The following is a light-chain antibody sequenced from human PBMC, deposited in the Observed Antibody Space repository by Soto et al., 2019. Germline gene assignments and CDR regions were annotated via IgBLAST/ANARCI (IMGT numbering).Light chain of an antibody. CDR3: SSYTSSSTLNYV. CDR2: DVS. J-gene: IGLJ1*01. CDR1: SSDVGGYNY. V-gene: IGLV2-14*01. Sequence: QSALTPPASVSRSRGQLITISCTGTSSDVGGYNYVSWYQQHPGKAPKLMIYDVSNRPSGVSNRFSGSKSGNTASLTISGLQAEDEADYYCSSYTSSSTLNYVFGTGTKVT.